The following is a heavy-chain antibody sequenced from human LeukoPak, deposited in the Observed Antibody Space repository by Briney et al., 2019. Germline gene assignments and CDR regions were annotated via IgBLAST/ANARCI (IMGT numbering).Heavy chain of an antibody. CDR3: ARGSDLTGHGFDY. V-gene: IGHV1-8*01. Sequence: ASVKVSCKASGYTFTSHDINWVRQATGQGLEWMGWMNPNSGNTGYAQKFQGRVTMTRNTSISTAYMGLSSLRSEDTAVYYCARGSDLTGHGFDYWGQGTLVTVSS. D-gene: IGHD1-14*01. CDR1: GYTFTSHD. J-gene: IGHJ4*02. CDR2: MNPNSGNT.